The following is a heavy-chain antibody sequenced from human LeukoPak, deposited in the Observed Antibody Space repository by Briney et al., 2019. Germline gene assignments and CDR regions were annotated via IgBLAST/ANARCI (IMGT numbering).Heavy chain of an antibody. CDR2: IQYDGTNK. CDR1: GFTFTNYG. CDR3: AELGITMIGGV. V-gene: IGHV3-30*02. Sequence: GGSLRLSCAASGFTFTNYGMHWVRQAPGKGLEWVAFIQYDGTNKYYANSVKGRFTISRDNAKNSLYLQMNSLRAEDTAVYYCAELGITMIGGVWGKGTTVTISS. D-gene: IGHD3-10*02. J-gene: IGHJ6*04.